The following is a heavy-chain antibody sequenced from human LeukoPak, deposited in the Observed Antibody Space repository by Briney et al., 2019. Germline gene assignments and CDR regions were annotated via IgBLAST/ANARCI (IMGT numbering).Heavy chain of an antibody. Sequence: SETLSLTCTVSGDSISSNYWSWIRQPPGKGLEWIGYIYHSGSTSYNPPLKSRVTISLDTSKKHFSLKLSSVTAADTAIYYCVRGHLVGGWFKYDAFDIWGQGTMVTVSS. D-gene: IGHD6-19*01. CDR1: GDSISSNY. CDR2: IYHSGST. J-gene: IGHJ3*02. V-gene: IGHV4-59*01. CDR3: VRGHLVGGWFKYDAFDI.